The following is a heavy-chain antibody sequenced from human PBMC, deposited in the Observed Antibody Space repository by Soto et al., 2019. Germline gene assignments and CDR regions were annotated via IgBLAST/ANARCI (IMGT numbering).Heavy chain of an antibody. V-gene: IGHV3-9*01. CDR1: GFTFDDYA. Sequence: EVQLVESGGGLVQPGRSLRLSCAASGFTFDDYAMHWVRQAPGKGLERVSGISWNSGSIGYADSVKGRFTIPREKVKKSLYLTIVVLTAHDSGLYFGAIPSPSTGGPRSSVDAGGQGVPDLGCFCSADDP. CDR2: ISWNSGSI. CDR3: AIPSPSTGGPRSSVDAGGQGVPDLGCFCSADDP. D-gene: IGHD3-3*01. J-gene: IGHJ5*02.